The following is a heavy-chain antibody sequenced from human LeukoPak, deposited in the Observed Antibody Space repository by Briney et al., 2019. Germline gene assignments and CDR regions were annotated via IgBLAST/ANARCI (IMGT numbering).Heavy chain of an antibody. D-gene: IGHD6-13*01. J-gene: IGHJ4*02. CDR1: GFSFSNYW. V-gene: IGHV3-7*03. Sequence: GGSLRLSCAASGFSFSNYWMSWVRQSPGKGLEWVANIKEDGSARYYVESVKGRFTISRDNSKNTLFLQMNSLRAEDTAVYYCARGGYSSSWYHFDYWGQGTLVTVSS. CDR2: IKEDGSAR. CDR3: ARGGYSSSWYHFDY.